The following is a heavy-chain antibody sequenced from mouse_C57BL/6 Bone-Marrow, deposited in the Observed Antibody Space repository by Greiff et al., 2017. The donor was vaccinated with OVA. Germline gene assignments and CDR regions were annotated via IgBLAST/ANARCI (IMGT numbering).Heavy chain of an antibody. CDR1: GYTFTSYW. J-gene: IGHJ2*01. Sequence: QVQLQQPGAELVMPGASVKLSCTASGYTFTSYWMHWVKQRPGQGLEWIGEIDPSDSYTNYNQKFKGKSTLTVDKSSSTAYMQLSSLTSEDSAVYYCALGSSPFDYWGQGTTLTVSS. D-gene: IGHD1-1*01. V-gene: IGHV1-69*01. CDR3: ALGSSPFDY. CDR2: IDPSDSYT.